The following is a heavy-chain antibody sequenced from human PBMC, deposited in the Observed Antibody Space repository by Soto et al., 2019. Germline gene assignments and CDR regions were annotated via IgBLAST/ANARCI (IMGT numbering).Heavy chain of an antibody. V-gene: IGHV3-7*01. CDR1: GFTFSSYW. J-gene: IGHJ3*02. CDR3: ARPLRFLGHDAFDI. CDR2: IKQDGSEK. D-gene: IGHD3-3*01. Sequence: EVQLVESGGGLVQPGGSLRLSCAASGFTFSSYWMSWVRQAPGKGLEWVANIKQDGSEKYYVDSVKGRFTISRDNAKNSLYLQRNSLRAEDTAVYYCARPLRFLGHDAFDIWGQGTMVTVSS.